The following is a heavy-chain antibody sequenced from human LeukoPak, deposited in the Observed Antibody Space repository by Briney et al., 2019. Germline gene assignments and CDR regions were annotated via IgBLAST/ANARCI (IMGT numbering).Heavy chain of an antibody. J-gene: IGHJ4*02. V-gene: IGHV4-59*08. CDR1: DGSISSYY. Sequence: SETLSLTCTVSDGSISSYYWSWIRQPPGKGLEWIGYIYYSGSTNYNPSLKSRVTISVDTSKNQFSLKLSSVTAADTAVYYCSYGSGSYYTEDYWGQGTLVTVSS. D-gene: IGHD3-10*01. CDR3: SYGSGSYYTEDY. CDR2: IYYSGST.